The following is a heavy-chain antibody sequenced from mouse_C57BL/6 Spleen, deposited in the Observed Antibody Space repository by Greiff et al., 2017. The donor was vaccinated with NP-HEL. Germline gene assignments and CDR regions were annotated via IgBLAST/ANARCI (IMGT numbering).Heavy chain of an antibody. Sequence: QVQLQQPGAELVRPGSSVKLSCKASGYTFTSYWMHWVKQRPIQGLEWIGNIDPSDSEPHYNQKFKDKATLTVDKSSSTAYMQLSSLTSEDSAVYYCARGTAQATDAMDYWGQGTSVTVSS. V-gene: IGHV1-52*01. CDR1: GYTFTSYW. J-gene: IGHJ4*01. CDR2: IDPSDSEP. D-gene: IGHD3-2*02. CDR3: ARGTAQATDAMDY.